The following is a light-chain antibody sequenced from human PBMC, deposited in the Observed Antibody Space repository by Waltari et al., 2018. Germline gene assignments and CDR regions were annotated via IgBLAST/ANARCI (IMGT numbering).Light chain of an antibody. CDR2: IDGGGGH. J-gene: IGLJ2*01. Sequence: QLAVTQSPSASASLGASVKLTSTLSSEHSAYAIPCHQPQPEKGPRFLMKIDGGGGHTKGDGIPDRFSGFSSGAERYLTISSLQYEDEAAYYCQTWDPDTVVFGGGTKLTV. CDR1: SEHSAYA. V-gene: IGLV4-69*01. CDR3: QTWDPDTVV.